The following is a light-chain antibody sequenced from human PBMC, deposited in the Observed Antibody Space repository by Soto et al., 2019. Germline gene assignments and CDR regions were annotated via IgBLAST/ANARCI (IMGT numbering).Light chain of an antibody. V-gene: IGLV2-14*01. CDR2: EVS. CDR3: SSSITNNIVV. CDR1: SSDVGDYNY. J-gene: IGLJ2*01. Sequence: QSASVSGSPGQSITISCTGTSSDVGDYNYVSWYQQHPGKAPKLIIYEVSHRLSGVSNRFSGSKSGHTASLTISGLQDDDEADYYCSSSITNNIVVFGGGTKLTVL.